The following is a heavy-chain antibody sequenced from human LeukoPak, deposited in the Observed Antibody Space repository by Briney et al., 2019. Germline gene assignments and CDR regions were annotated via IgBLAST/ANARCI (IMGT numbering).Heavy chain of an antibody. Sequence: SETLSLTCAVYGGSFSGYYWSWIRQPPGKGLEWIGEINHSGSTNYNPSLKSRVTISVDTSKNQFSLKLSSVTAADTAVYYCARDWPHYDILTGYRSNWFDPWGQGTLVTVSS. V-gene: IGHV4-34*01. CDR2: INHSGST. CDR1: GGSFSGYY. D-gene: IGHD3-9*01. J-gene: IGHJ5*02. CDR3: ARDWPHYDILTGYRSNWFDP.